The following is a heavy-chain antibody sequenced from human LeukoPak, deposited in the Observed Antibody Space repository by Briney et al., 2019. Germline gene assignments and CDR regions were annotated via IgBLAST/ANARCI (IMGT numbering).Heavy chain of an antibody. D-gene: IGHD3-9*01. CDR3: AKGSMTGYYFKGMDV. V-gene: IGHV3-23*01. Sequence: GGSLRLSCAASGFTFSSYAMSWVRQAPGKGLEWVSAISGSGGSTYYADSVKGRFTTSRDNSKNTLYLQMNSLRAEDTAVYYCAKGSMTGYYFKGMDVWGKGTTVTVSS. CDR2: ISGSGGST. CDR1: GFTFSSYA. J-gene: IGHJ6*04.